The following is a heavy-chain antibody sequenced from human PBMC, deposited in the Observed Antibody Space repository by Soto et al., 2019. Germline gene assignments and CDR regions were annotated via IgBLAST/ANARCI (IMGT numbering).Heavy chain of an antibody. CDR1: GYTFIDFY. CDR2: INPNSGGT. Sequence: QVQLVQSGAEMKKPGASVKVSCKASGYTFIDFYIYWVRQAPGQGLEWMGRINPNSGGTNDAQKFQGRVTMTRDTSISTAYMELSGLKSDDTAVYYCARDYDPPHWGQGTLVTVSS. J-gene: IGHJ4*02. D-gene: IGHD3-22*01. CDR3: ARDYDPPH. V-gene: IGHV1-2*06.